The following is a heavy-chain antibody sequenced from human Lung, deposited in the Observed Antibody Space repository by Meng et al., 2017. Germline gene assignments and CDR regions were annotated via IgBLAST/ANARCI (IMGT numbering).Heavy chain of an antibody. V-gene: IGHV4-34*01. CDR1: GGSFSYYY. CDR2: INHSGST. J-gene: IGHJ4*02. D-gene: IGHD4-11*01. CDR3: ARGPTTMAHDFDY. Sequence: HGKRQQGGAGLLKTSQTLYLTCVVSGGSFSYYYWSWIRQPPGKGLEWIGEINHSGSTNYNPSLESRATISVDTSQNNLSLKLSSVTAADSAVYYCARGPTTMAHDFDYWGQGTLVTVSS.